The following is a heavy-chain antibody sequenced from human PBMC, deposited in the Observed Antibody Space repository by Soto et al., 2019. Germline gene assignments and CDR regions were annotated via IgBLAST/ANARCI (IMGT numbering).Heavy chain of an antibody. CDR1: GFTFSDSY. Sequence: GSLRISCAASGFTFSDSYMSWIRQAPGKGLEWVSYISSSGSTTYYSDSLKGRFTISRDNAKNSLYLQMNSLRAEDTAVYYCARDSLQLEAWGQGTLVTVSS. CDR3: ARDSLQLEA. V-gene: IGHV3-11*01. D-gene: IGHD1-1*01. CDR2: ISSSGSTT. J-gene: IGHJ5*02.